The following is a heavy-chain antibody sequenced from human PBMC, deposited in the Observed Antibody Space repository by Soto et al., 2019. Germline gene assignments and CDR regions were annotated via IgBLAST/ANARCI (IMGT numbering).Heavy chain of an antibody. CDR2: IRSDGSDT. CDR1: GFTFSSFW. V-gene: IGHV3-74*01. CDR3: TKASAMSASRSEH. Sequence: EVHLVESGGGLVQPGVSLRLSCEVSGFTFSSFWMHWVRHAPGKGLVWVSRIRSDGSDTNYADSVKGRFTISRDNAKNTLYLQMNSPRAEDTGVYYCTKASAMSASRSEHLGQGTLVIVSS. J-gene: IGHJ1*01. D-gene: IGHD6-19*01.